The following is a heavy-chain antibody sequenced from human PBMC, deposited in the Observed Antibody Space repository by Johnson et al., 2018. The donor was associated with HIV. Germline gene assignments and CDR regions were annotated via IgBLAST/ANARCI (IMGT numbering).Heavy chain of an antibody. CDR1: GFTFSSYA. D-gene: IGHD3-16*01. V-gene: IGHV3-30-3*01. CDR3: ARGALGDWVEAFDI. J-gene: IGHJ3*02. CDR2: ISYDGSNK. Sequence: QVQLVESGGGVVQPGRSLRLSCAASGFTFSSYAMHWVRQAPGKGLEWVAVISYDGSNKYYADSVKGRFTISRDNSKNTLYLQMNSLRAEDTAVFYCARGALGDWVEAFDIWGQGTMVTVSS.